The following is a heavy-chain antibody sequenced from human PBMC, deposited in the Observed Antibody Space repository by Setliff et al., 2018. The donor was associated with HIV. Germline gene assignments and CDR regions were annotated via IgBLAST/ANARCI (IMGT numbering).Heavy chain of an antibody. J-gene: IGHJ4*02. Sequence: ASVKVSCKASGGTFSSYVISWVRQAPGQGPEWMGGIIPMYGVANYAQKFQGRVTITTDESTSTAYMELSSLRSEDTAVYYCARVWKWLHYFDYWGQGTLVTVSS. CDR1: GGTFSSYV. CDR3: ARVWKWLHYFDY. CDR2: IIPMYGVA. D-gene: IGHD5-18*01. V-gene: IGHV1-69*05.